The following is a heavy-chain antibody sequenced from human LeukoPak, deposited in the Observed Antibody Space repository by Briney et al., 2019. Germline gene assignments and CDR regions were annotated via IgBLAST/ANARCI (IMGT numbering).Heavy chain of an antibody. CDR1: GFIFSNYN. V-gene: IGHV3-21*01. CDR2: ISTSSSFI. D-gene: IGHD3-22*01. J-gene: IGHJ4*02. Sequence: GGSLRLSCAASGFIFSNYNMNWVRQAPGKGLEWVSSISTSSSFIYSAPSMKGRFTISRDNAKNSLYLQMGSLRAEDTAVYYCARDPSETDYYDSSGYSLYFDYWGQGTLVTVSS. CDR3: ARDPSETDYYDSSGYSLYFDY.